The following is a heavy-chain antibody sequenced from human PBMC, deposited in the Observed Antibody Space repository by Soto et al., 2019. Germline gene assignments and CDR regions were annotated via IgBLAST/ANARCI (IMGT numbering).Heavy chain of an antibody. J-gene: IGHJ4*02. V-gene: IGHV3-7*03. D-gene: IGHD3-10*01. CDR3: VRGGHGSGSYLGSY. Sequence: EVQLVESGGGLAQPGGSLRLSCVASGFTFTTYWMSWVRQAPGKGLEWVANIRQDGGAQYYVDAVKGRFTISRDNAKNTVYLQMDSLRAEDTAVYYCVRGGHGSGSYLGSYWGQGILVTVSS. CDR1: GFTFTTYW. CDR2: IRQDGGAQ.